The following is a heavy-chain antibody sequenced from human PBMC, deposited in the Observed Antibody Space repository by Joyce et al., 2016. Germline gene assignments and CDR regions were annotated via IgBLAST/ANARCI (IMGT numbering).Heavy chain of an antibody. CDR3: ARSSYTNGIFDY. J-gene: IGHJ4*02. D-gene: IGHD2-8*01. CDR1: GFTFSSYR. CDR2: LSSSSSYI. Sequence: EVQLVESGGGLVKPGGSLRLSCAASGFTFSSYRMSWGRQATGKGLEWVSSLSSSSSYIKYTDSVKGRFTISRDNAKNSLYLQMNSLRVEDTAVYYCARSSYTNGIFDYWGQGTLVTVSS. V-gene: IGHV3-21*01.